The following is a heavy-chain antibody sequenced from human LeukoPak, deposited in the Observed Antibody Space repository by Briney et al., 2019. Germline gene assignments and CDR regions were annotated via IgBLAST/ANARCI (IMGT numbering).Heavy chain of an antibody. CDR1: GYTFTGYY. V-gene: IGHV1-2*06. Sequence: ASVKVSCKASGYTFTGYYMHWVRQAPGQGLEWMGRINPNSGGTNYAQKFQGRVTMTRDTSISTGYMELSRLRSDDTAVYYCARVTMVRGVIIPYDYWGQGTLVTVSS. CDR2: INPNSGGT. J-gene: IGHJ4*02. D-gene: IGHD3-10*01. CDR3: ARVTMVRGVIIPYDY.